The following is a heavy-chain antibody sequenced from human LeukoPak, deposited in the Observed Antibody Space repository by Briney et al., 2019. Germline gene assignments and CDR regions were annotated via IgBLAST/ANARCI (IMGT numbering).Heavy chain of an antibody. CDR2: INPSGGST. D-gene: IGHD2-15*01. CDR3: ARASSVRGGSYHRATSYFDY. J-gene: IGHJ4*02. V-gene: IGHV1-46*01. CDR1: GYTFTSYY. Sequence: GASVKVSCKASGYTFTSYYMHWVRQAPGQGLEWMGIINPSGGSTSYAQEFQGRVTMTRDTSTSTVYMELSSLRSEDTAVYYCARASSVRGGSYHRATSYFDYWGQGTLVTVSS.